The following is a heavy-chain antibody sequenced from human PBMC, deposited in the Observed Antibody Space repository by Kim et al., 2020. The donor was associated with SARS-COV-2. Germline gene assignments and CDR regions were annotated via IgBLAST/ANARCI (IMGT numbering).Heavy chain of an antibody. V-gene: IGHV4-39*01. CDR2: IILQSGST. Sequence: SETLSLTCTVSGVVINTSGTYWGWIRQFPGKGLEWIGTIILQSGSTYYNPSLKSRITISVDTSKNQFSLKMDSVSAADTATYFCARLTPARYFDFWGQGALVTVSS. D-gene: IGHD2-15*01. CDR3: ARLTPARYFDF. CDR1: GVVINTSGTY. J-gene: IGHJ4*02.